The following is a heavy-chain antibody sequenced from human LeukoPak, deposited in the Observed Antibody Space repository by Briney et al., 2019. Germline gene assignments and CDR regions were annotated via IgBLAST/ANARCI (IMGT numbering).Heavy chain of an antibody. CDR3: AKDHDDSSGYYPGGDAFDI. D-gene: IGHD3-22*01. J-gene: IGHJ3*02. CDR2: ISGSGGST. V-gene: IGHV3-23*01. Sequence: TGGSLRLSCAASGFTFSSYAMSWIRQAPGKGLEWVSAISGSGGSTYYADSVKGRFTISRDNSKNTLYLQMNSLRAEDTAVYYCAKDHDDSSGYYPGGDAFDIWGQGTMVTASS. CDR1: GFTFSSYA.